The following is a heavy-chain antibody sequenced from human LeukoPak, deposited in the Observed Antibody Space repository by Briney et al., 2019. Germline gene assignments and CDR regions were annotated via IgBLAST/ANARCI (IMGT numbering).Heavy chain of an antibody. J-gene: IGHJ4*02. D-gene: IGHD2-8*01. CDR2: ISWVGGST. CDR3: AKDMAGVYCTNGVCYSFDY. CDR1: GFTFDDYP. V-gene: IGHV3-43D*03. Sequence: GGSLRLSCAASGFTFDDYPMHGVGQARGKGLEGVSLISWVGGSTYYADSVKGRFTISRDNSKNSLYLQMNSLRAEDTALYYCAKDMAGVYCTNGVCYSFDYWGQGTLVTVSS.